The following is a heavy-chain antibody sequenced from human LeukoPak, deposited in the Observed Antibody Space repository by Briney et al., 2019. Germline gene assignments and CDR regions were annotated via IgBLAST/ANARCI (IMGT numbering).Heavy chain of an antibody. J-gene: IGHJ4*02. CDR2: IYYSGST. CDR3: ARHGYYGCGSHSDY. D-gene: IGHD3-10*01. CDR1: GGSISSSSYY. Sequence: PSETLSLTCTVSGGSISSSSYYWGSIRQPPGKGLERIGSIYYSGSTYYDPSLKSRVTISVDTSKNQFSLKLSSVTAADTAVYYCARHGYYGCGSHSDYWGQGTLVTVSS. V-gene: IGHV4-39*01.